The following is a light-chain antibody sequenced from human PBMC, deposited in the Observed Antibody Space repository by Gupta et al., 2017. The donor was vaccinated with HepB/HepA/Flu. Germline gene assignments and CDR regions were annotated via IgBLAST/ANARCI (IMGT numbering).Light chain of an antibody. J-gene: IGLJ3*02. V-gene: IGLV1-40*01. CDR1: SSNIGAGYD. Sequence: HSVLTQPPSVSGAPGQRVTISCTGSSSNIGAGYDVHWYQQLPGTAPKFLIYGNTNRPSGVPDRFSGSKSGTSASLASTGLQAEDEADYYCQSYDSSLSGWVFGGGTKLTVL. CDR3: QSYDSSLSGWV. CDR2: GNT.